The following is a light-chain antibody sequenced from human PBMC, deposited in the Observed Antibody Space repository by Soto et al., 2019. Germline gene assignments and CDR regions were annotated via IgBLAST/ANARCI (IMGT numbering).Light chain of an antibody. Sequence: IVMTQSPATLSVSPGDRVTLSCRASQSVSSDLAWYQQRPGQAPRLLIYGASTRATGIPARFSGTGSGTEFTLTISSLQSEDFAIYYSQQYNNWPPYTFGQGTRLELK. J-gene: IGKJ5*01. CDR2: GAS. CDR3: QQYNNWPPYT. CDR1: QSVSSD. V-gene: IGKV3-15*01.